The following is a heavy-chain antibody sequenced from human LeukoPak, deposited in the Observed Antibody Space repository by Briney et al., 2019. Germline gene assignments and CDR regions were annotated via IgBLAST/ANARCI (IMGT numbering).Heavy chain of an antibody. CDR3: ARQQVVGATFDY. V-gene: IGHV4-39*01. D-gene: IGHD1-26*01. CDR2: IYYSGST. Sequence: PSETLSLTCTVSGGSISSSSYYWGWIRQPPGKGLEWIGSIYYSGSTYYNPSLKSRVTISVDTSKNQFSLKLSSVTAADTAVYYCARQQVVGATFDYWGQGTLVTASS. CDR1: GGSISSSSYY. J-gene: IGHJ4*02.